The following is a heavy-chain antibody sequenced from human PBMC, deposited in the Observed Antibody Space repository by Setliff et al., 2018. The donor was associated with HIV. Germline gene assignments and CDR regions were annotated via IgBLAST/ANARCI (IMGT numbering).Heavy chain of an antibody. J-gene: IGHJ5*02. CDR2: MIYGGDT. CDR3: ARPHSGRGGGAWFDP. CDR1: GGSITSGNYY. D-gene: IGHD6-19*01. Sequence: SETLSLTCRVYGGSITSGNYYWGWIRQAPGKGLEWIASMIYGGDTWYNPSLKSRVTIFVDTANNEISLRLSSVTAEDTAVYRCARPHSGRGGGAWFDPWGQGIQVTVSS. V-gene: IGHV4-39*01.